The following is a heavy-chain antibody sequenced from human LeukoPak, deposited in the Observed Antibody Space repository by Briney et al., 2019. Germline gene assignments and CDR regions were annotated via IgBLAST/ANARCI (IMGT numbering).Heavy chain of an antibody. D-gene: IGHD3-10*01. CDR1: GFTFSSYA. Sequence: GGSLRLSCAASGFTFSSYAMGWVRQAPGKGLEWVSSISATGASTYFAASVRGRFTISRDNSKNTQYLQMNSLRAEDTAVYYCAKGSGRYGSGSFSDSWGQGTLVTVSS. V-gene: IGHV3-23*01. CDR2: ISATGAST. J-gene: IGHJ5*01. CDR3: AKGSGRYGSGSFSDS.